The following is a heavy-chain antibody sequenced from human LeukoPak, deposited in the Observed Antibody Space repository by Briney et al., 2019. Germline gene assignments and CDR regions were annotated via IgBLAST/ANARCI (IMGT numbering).Heavy chain of an antibody. CDR1: GFTFTTYD. J-gene: IGHJ6*03. D-gene: IGHD2-2*01. CDR3: ATYQLLIYYYYYYMDV. Sequence: PGGSLRLSCAASGFTFTTYDMSWVRQAPGKGLEWVSGISGSGGSTYYADSVKGRFTISRDNSKNTLYLQMNSLRAEDTAVYYCATYQLLIYYYYYYMDVWGKGTTVTVSS. CDR2: ISGSGGST. V-gene: IGHV3-23*01.